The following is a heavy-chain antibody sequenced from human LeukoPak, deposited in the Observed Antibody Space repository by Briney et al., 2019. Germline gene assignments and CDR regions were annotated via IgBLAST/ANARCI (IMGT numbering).Heavy chain of an antibody. D-gene: IGHD3-22*01. CDR1: GFTLSSYA. Sequence: QSGGSLRLSCAASGFTLSSYAMSWVRQGPGKGLEWVSAISVNGNTYHADSVKGRFTISRDNSKNTLYLQMNSLRAEDTAVYYCAKGSTMIVVVIAHFDYWGQGTLVTVSS. CDR3: AKGSTMIVVVIAHFDY. J-gene: IGHJ4*02. V-gene: IGHV3-23*01. CDR2: ISVNGNT.